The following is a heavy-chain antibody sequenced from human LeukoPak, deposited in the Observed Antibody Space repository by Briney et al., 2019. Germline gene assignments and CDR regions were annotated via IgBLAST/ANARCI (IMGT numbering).Heavy chain of an antibody. J-gene: IGHJ2*01. CDR2: ISYDGSNK. V-gene: IGHV3-30*04. D-gene: IGHD5-18*01. CDR3: ARDAGYSYGSGWYFDL. CDR1: GFTFSSYG. Sequence: TGGSLRLSCAASGFTFSSYGMHWVRQAPGKGLEWVALISYDGSNKYYADSVKGRFTISRDNAKNSLYLQMNSLRAEDTAVYYCARDAGYSYGSGWYFDLWGRGTLVTVSS.